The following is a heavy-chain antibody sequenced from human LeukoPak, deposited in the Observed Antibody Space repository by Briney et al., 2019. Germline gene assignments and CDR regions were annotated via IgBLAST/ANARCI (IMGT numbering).Heavy chain of an antibody. V-gene: IGHV3-48*03. CDR2: ISSSGSTI. Sequence: GGSLRLSCAASGFTFSSYEMNWVRQAPGKGLEWVSYISSSGSTIYYADSVKGRFTISRDNAKNSLYLQMNSLRAEDTAVYYCAREGFFPCDYWGQGTLVNVSS. CDR1: GFTFSSYE. D-gene: IGHD3-10*01. CDR3: AREGFFPCDY. J-gene: IGHJ4*02.